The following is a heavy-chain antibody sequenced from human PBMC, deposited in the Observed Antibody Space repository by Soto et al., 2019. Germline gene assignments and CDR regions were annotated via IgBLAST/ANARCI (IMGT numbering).Heavy chain of an antibody. CDR1: GCSISSYY. J-gene: IGHJ5*02. CDR2: IYYSGST. Sequence: SEPLSLTCTVSGCSISSYYWSWIRQPPGKGLEWIGYIYYSGSTNYNPSLKSRVTISVDTSKNQFSLKLSSVTAADTAVYYCARHHGDYNWFDPWGQGTLVTVS. CDR3: ARHHGDYNWFDP. V-gene: IGHV4-59*08. D-gene: IGHD4-17*01.